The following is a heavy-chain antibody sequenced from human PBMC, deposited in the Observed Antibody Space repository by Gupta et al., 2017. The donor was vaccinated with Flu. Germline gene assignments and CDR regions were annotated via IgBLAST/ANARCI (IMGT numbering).Heavy chain of an antibody. D-gene: IGHD3-22*01. CDR1: GFTFDDYA. V-gene: IGHV3-9*01. CDR2: ISWNSGSI. CDR3: AKDMRGPFTSYDSSGLDYYYGMDV. Sequence: EVQLVESGGGLVQPGRSLRLSCAASGFTFDDYAMHWVRQAPGKGLEWVSGISWNSGSIGYADSVKGRFTISRDNAKNSLYLQMNSLRAEDTALYYCAKDMRGPFTSYDSSGLDYYYGMDVWGQGTTVTVSS. J-gene: IGHJ6*02.